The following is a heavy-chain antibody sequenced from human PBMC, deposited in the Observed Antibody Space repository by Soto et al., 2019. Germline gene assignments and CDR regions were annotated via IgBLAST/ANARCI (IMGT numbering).Heavy chain of an antibody. V-gene: IGHV3-30*03. D-gene: IGHD3-22*01. Sequence: TGGSLRLSCAASGFTFSSYGMHWVRQAPGKGLEWVAVISYDGSNKYYADSVKGRFTISRDNSKNTLYLQMNSLRAEDTAVYYCASPPLYYYDSSAPGAWFDPWGQGTLVTVSS. CDR1: GFTFSSYG. CDR2: ISYDGSNK. J-gene: IGHJ5*02. CDR3: ASPPLYYYDSSAPGAWFDP.